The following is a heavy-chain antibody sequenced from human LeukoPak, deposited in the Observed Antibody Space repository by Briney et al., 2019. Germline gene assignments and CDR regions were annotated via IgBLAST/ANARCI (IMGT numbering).Heavy chain of an antibody. Sequence: ASVKVSCKASGYTFTSYDINWVRQATGQGLEWMGWMNPNSGNTGYAQKFQGRVTMTRNTSISTAYMELSSLRSEDTAVYYCARGRAVAGSWWDYCYGMDVWGQGTTVTVSS. CDR1: GYTFTSYD. CDR3: ARGRAVAGSWWDYCYGMDV. CDR2: MNPNSGNT. V-gene: IGHV1-8*01. D-gene: IGHD6-19*01. J-gene: IGHJ6*02.